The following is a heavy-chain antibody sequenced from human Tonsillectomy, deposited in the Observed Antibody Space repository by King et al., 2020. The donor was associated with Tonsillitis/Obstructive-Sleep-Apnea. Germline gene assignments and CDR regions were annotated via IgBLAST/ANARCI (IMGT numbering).Heavy chain of an antibody. CDR1: GFTFSSYA. CDR3: ARDTPHFDY. V-gene: IGHV3-23*04. J-gene: IGHJ4*02. CDR2: ISGSGGTT. Sequence: VQLVESGGGLRQPGGSLRLSCAASGFTFSSYAMSWVRQAPGKGLEWVSVISGSGGTTYYADSVKGRFTISRDNSKNTVYLQMNRLRAEDTAVYYCARDTPHFDYWGQGTLVTVSS.